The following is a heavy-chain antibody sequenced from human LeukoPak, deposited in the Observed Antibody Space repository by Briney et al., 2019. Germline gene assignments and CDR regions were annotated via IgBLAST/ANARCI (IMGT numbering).Heavy chain of an antibody. CDR1: GFSFGIYW. J-gene: IGHJ4*02. Sequence: PGGSLRLSCAASGFSFGIYWVSWVRQAPGKGLEWVAYIQQDGSETYYADSVKGRFTISRDNAKNSLHLQMNSLRVEDTAVYYCARDGGGLDYWGQGTQVTVSS. CDR3: ARDGGGLDY. CDR2: IQQDGSET. D-gene: IGHD3-16*01. V-gene: IGHV3-7*01.